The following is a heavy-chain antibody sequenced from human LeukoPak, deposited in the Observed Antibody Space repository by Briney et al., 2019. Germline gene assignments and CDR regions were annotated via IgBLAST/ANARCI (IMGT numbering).Heavy chain of an antibody. V-gene: IGHV1-2*02. Sequence: ASVKVSCKASGYTFTGYYMHWVRQAPGQGLEWMGWIDPNSGGTNYAQKFQGRVTMTRDTPISTAYMELSRLRSDDTAVYYCAREYSGSYGVWFDPWGQGTLVTVSS. CDR1: GYTFTGYY. J-gene: IGHJ5*02. D-gene: IGHD1-26*01. CDR2: IDPNSGGT. CDR3: AREYSGSYGVWFDP.